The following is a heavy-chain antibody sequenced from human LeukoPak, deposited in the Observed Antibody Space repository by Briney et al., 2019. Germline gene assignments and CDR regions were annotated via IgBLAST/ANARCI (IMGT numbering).Heavy chain of an antibody. Sequence: GGSLRLSCAASGFTFSSYSMNWVRQAPGKGLEWVSSISSSSSYIYYADSVKGRFTFSRDNAKNSLYLQMNSLRAEDTAVYYCARDVWFGELPFDYWGQGTLVTVSS. V-gene: IGHV3-21*01. CDR2: ISSSSSYI. D-gene: IGHD3-10*01. J-gene: IGHJ4*02. CDR1: GFTFSSYS. CDR3: ARDVWFGELPFDY.